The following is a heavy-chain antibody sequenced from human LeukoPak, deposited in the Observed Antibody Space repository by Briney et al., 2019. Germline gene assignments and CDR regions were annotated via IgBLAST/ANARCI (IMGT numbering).Heavy chain of an antibody. J-gene: IGHJ4*02. D-gene: IGHD1-26*01. V-gene: IGHV1-69*13. CDR3: ARPRELLGYYFDY. CDR2: IIPIFGTA. CDR1: GGTFSSYA. Sequence: ASVKVSCKASGGTFSSYAISWVRQAPGQGLEWMGGIIPIFGTANYAQKFQGRVTITADESTSIAYMELSSLRSEDTAVYYCARPRELLGYYFDYWGQGTLVTVSS.